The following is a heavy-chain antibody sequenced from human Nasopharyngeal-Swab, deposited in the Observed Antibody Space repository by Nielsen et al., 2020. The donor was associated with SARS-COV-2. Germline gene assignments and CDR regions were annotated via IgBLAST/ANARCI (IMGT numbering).Heavy chain of an antibody. D-gene: IGHD1-26*01. CDR3: AKVNSGGYLHYSFDY. J-gene: IGHJ4*02. CDR1: GFSFDDYA. Sequence: GGSLRLSCASSGFSFDDYAMHWVRQAPGKGLEWVSSINWNSGNIDYADSVKGRFTVSRDNAKNSLYLQMNSLRAEDTALYYCAKVNSGGYLHYSFDYWGQGALVTVSS. CDR2: INWNSGNI. V-gene: IGHV3-9*01.